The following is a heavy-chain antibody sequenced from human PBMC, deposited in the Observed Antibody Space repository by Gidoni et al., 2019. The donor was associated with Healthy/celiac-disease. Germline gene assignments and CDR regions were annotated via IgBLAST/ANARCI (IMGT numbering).Heavy chain of an antibody. CDR1: GFTFADYA. V-gene: IGHV3-9*01. CDR3: AKVRVPNDPLDAFDI. Sequence: EVQLVESGGGLVQPGRSLRLSCAASGFTFADYAMHWVRQAPGKGLEWVSGISWNSGSIGYADSVKGRFTISRDNAKNSLYLQMNSLRAEDTALYYCAKVRVPNDPLDAFDIWGQGTMVTVSS. J-gene: IGHJ3*02. CDR2: ISWNSGSI. D-gene: IGHD1-1*01.